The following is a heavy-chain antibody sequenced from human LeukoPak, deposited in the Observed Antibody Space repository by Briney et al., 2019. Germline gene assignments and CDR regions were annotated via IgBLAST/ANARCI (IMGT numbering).Heavy chain of an antibody. V-gene: IGHV4-39*01. Sequence: PSETLSLTCTVSGGSISSSSYYWGWIRQPPGKGLEWIGSIYYSGSTYYNPSLKSRVTISVDTSKSQFSLKLSSVTAADTAVYYCLSLGELSFRDYFDYWGQGTLVTVSS. J-gene: IGHJ4*02. CDR1: GGSISSSSYY. CDR3: LSLGELSFRDYFDY. CDR2: IYYSGST. D-gene: IGHD3-16*02.